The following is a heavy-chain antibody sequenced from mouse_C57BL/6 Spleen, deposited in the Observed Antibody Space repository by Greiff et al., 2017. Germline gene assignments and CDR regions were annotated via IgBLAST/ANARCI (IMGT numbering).Heavy chain of an antibody. Sequence: EVKLMESGGGLVKPGGSLKLSCAASGFTFSSYAMSWVRQTPEKRLEWVATISDGGSYTYYPDNVKGRCTISRDNAKNNLYLQMSHLKSEDTAMYYCARDGLNFDYWGQGTTLTVSS. V-gene: IGHV5-4*01. CDR1: GFTFSSYA. CDR3: ARDGLNFDY. J-gene: IGHJ2*01. CDR2: ISDGGSYT.